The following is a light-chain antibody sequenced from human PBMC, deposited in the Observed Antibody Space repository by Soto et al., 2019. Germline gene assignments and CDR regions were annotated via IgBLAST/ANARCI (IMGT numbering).Light chain of an antibody. V-gene: IGKV3-11*01. CDR2: DAS. CDR3: QQRSSWPLT. CDR1: QSVTSY. Sequence: EIVLTQSPATLSLSPGERATLSCWASQSVTSYLAWYQQKPGQAPRLLIYDASNRATGIPARFSGSGSGTDFTLTISSLEPEDFAVYYCQQRSSWPLTFGGGTKV. J-gene: IGKJ4*01.